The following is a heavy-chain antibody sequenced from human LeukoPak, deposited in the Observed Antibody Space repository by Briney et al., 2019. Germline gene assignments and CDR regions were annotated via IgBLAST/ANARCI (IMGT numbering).Heavy chain of an antibody. D-gene: IGHD2-2*01. CDR2: ISYDGSNK. V-gene: IGHV3-30*04. J-gene: IGHJ4*02. CDR3: ARERRPAAIPFDY. Sequence: GGSLRLSCAASGFTFSSYAMHWVRQAPGKGLEWVAVISYDGSNKYYADSVKGRFTISRDNSKNTLYLQMNSLRAEDTAVYYCARERRPAAIPFDYWGQGTLVTVSS. CDR1: GFTFSSYA.